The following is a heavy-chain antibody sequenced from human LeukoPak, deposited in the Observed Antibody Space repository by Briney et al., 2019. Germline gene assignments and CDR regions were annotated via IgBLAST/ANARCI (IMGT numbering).Heavy chain of an antibody. V-gene: IGHV3-53*01. CDR1: GCTVSSNY. CDR2: IYSGGST. J-gene: IGHJ4*02. CDR3: AREGYYASSGYYLH. Sequence: GGSLRLSCAASGCTVSSNYMSWVRQAPGKGLEWVSVIYSGGSTYYADSVKGRFTISRDNSKNTLYLQMNSLRAEDTAVYYCAREGYYASSGYYLHWGQGTLVTFSS. D-gene: IGHD3-22*01.